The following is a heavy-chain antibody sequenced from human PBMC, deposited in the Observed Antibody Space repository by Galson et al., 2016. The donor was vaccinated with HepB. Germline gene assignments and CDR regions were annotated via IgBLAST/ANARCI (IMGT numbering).Heavy chain of an antibody. V-gene: IGHV4-34*01. J-gene: IGHJ5*02. Sequence: LTCAVYGVSFSGYYWSWLRQPPGKGPEWMGEITHTGSTTHNPSLKSRVAMSLDTSKNHLSLKLNFVTAADTAVYYCARGHLRGRYDYTSGNYNNVVFDVWGQGTLVTVSA. CDR3: ARGHLRGRYDYTSGNYNNVVFDV. CDR1: GVSFSGYY. D-gene: IGHD3-10*01. CDR2: ITHTGST.